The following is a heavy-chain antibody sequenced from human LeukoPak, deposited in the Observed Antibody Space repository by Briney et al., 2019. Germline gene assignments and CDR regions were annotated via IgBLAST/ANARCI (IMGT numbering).Heavy chain of an antibody. Sequence: ASVKVSCKASGYTFTGFSISWVRQAPGQGLEWMGWINTHNGNTKYTQKFQGRVTMTRDKFTSTAYMELTSLTSDDTAVYYCAKDPPVVADTDYFDYWGQGTRVTVSS. D-gene: IGHD6-19*01. CDR3: AKDPPVVADTDYFDY. CDR2: INTHNGNT. CDR1: GYTFTGFS. J-gene: IGHJ4*02. V-gene: IGHV1-18*01.